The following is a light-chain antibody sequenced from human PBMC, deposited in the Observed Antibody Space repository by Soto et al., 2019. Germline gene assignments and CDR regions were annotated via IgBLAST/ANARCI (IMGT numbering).Light chain of an antibody. Sequence: EIVLTQSPATLSLSPGERATLSCMASQSVSSYLAWYQQKPGQAPRLLIHDASNRATGIPARFSGSGSGTDFTLTISSLEPEDFAVYYGQQRSNWPQITFGGGTKVESK. CDR2: DAS. CDR1: QSVSSY. V-gene: IGKV3-11*01. J-gene: IGKJ4*01. CDR3: QQRSNWPQIT.